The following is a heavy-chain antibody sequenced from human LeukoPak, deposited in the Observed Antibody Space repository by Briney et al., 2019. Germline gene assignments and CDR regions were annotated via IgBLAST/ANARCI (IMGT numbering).Heavy chain of an antibody. CDR1: GGSFSGYY. V-gene: IGHV4-34*01. CDR3: AREQWLVPYFDY. D-gene: IGHD6-19*01. J-gene: IGHJ4*02. Sequence: SETLSLTCAVYGGSFSGYYWSWIRQPPGKGLEWIGEINHSGSTNYNPSLKSRGTMSVDTSKNQFSLKLSSVTAADTAVYYCAREQWLVPYFDYWGQGTLVTVSS. CDR2: INHSGST.